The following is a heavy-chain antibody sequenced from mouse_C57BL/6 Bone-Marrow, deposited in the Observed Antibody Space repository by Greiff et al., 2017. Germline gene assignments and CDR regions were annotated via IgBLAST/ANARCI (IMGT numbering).Heavy chain of an antibody. CDR1: GYTFTDYY. V-gene: IGHV1-26*01. J-gene: IGHJ3*01. Sequence: EVQLQQSGPELVKPGASVKISCKASGYTFTDYYMNWVKQSHGKSLEWIGDINPDNGGTSYNQKFKGKATLTVDKSSSTAYMELRSLTSEDSAVYYCARGGNHPWFAYWGQGTLVTVSA. CDR3: ARGGNHPWFAY. D-gene: IGHD2-1*01. CDR2: INPDNGGT.